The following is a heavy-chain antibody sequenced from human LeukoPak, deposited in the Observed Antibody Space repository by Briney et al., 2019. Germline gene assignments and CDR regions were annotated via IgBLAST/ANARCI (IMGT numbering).Heavy chain of an antibody. CDR1: GGSISSGGYS. CDR2: IYHSGST. V-gene: IGHV4-30-2*01. D-gene: IGHD2-2*01. Sequence: PSETLSLTCAVSGGSISSGGYSWSWIRQPPGKGLEWIGYIYHSGSTYYNPSLKSRVTISVDRSKNQFSLKLSSVTAADTAVYYCASIYCSSTSCLFDYWGQGTLVTVSS. J-gene: IGHJ4*02. CDR3: ASIYCSSTSCLFDY.